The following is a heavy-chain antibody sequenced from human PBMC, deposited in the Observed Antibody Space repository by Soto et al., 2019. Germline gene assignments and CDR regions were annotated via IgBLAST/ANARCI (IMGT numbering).Heavy chain of an antibody. J-gene: IGHJ6*03. CDR1: GFTFSSYA. Sequence: GGSLRLSCAASGFTFSSYAMSWVRQAPGKGLEWVSAISGSGGSTYYADSVKGRFTISRDNSKNTLYLQMNSLRAEDTAVYYCAKHSSSSWYLAGDYYYMDVWGKGTTVTVSS. CDR2: ISGSGGST. V-gene: IGHV3-23*01. D-gene: IGHD6-13*01. CDR3: AKHSSSSWYLAGDYYYMDV.